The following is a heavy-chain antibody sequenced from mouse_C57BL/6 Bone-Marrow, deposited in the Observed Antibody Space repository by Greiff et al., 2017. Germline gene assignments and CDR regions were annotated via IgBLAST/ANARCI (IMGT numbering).Heavy chain of an antibody. V-gene: IGHV1-69*01. CDR1: GYTFTTYR. J-gene: IGHJ4*01. CDR2: FHPSDSYT. D-gene: IGHD1-1*01. Sequence: QVQLKQPGAELVMPGASVKLSCKASGYTFTTYRMHWVKQRPGQGLEWIGEFHPSDSYTNDNQKFKGKSTLTVDKSSSTAYMQLSRLTSGVSAVYYCARSPYYCGSCYYAMDYWGQGTSVTVSS. CDR3: ARSPYYCGSCYYAMDY.